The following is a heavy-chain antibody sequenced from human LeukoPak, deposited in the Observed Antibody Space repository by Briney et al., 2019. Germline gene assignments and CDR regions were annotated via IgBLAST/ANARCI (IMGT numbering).Heavy chain of an antibody. Sequence: TPGGSLRLSCAASGFTFSDYYMSWIRQAPGKGLEWVSYISSSGSTIYYADSAKGRFTISRDNAKNSLYLQMNSLRAEDTAVYYCARLRSPGDFDYWGQGTLVTVSS. CDR1: GFTFSDYY. D-gene: IGHD1-26*01. CDR2: ISSSGSTI. CDR3: ARLRSPGDFDY. J-gene: IGHJ4*02. V-gene: IGHV3-11*04.